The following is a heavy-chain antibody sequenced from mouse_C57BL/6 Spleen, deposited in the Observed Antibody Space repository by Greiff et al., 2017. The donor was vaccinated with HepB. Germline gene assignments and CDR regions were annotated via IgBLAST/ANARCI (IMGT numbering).Heavy chain of an antibody. CDR3: ARYDGFFDY. CDR2: IYPGSGST. J-gene: IGHJ2*01. Sequence: VHRVESGAELVKPGASVKMSCKASGYTFTSYWITWVKQRPGQGLEWIGDIYPGSGSTNYNEKFKSKATLTVDTSSSTAYMQLSSLTSEDSAVYYCARYDGFFDYWGQGTTLTVSS. V-gene: IGHV1-55*01. CDR1: GYTFTSYW. D-gene: IGHD2-2*01.